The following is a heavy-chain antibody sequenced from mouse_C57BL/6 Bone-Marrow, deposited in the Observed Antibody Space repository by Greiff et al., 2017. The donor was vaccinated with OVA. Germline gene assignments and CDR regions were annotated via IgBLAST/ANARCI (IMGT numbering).Heavy chain of an antibody. CDR1: GYTFTDYY. Sequence: EVQLQQSGPELVKPEASVKISCKASGYTFTDYYMNWVKQSHGKSLEWIGDINPNNGGTSYNQKFKGKATLTVDKSSSTAYMELRSLTSEDSAVYYCARRLLAYWGQGTLVTVSA. CDR2: INPNNGGT. V-gene: IGHV1-26*01. CDR3: ARRLLAY. J-gene: IGHJ3*01. D-gene: IGHD1-1*01.